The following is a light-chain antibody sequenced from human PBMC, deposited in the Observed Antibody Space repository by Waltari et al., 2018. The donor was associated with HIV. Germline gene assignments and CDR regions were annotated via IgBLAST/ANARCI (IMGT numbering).Light chain of an antibody. CDR2: QDS. CDR3: QEWDSSTVV. CDR1: KLGDKY. J-gene: IGLJ2*01. Sequence: SYELTQPPSVSVSPGQTASITCSGDKLGDKYACWYKQRPGQSPVLVIYQDSKRPSGIPERFSGSNSGNTATLTISGTQAMDEADYYCQEWDSSTVVFGGGTKLTVL. V-gene: IGLV3-1*01.